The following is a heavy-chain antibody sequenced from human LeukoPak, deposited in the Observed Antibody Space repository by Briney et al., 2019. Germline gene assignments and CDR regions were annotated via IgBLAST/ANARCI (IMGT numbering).Heavy chain of an antibody. J-gene: IGHJ5*02. V-gene: IGHV1-46*01. CDR3: AREVIAVAANNWFGP. D-gene: IGHD6-19*01. CDR1: GYTFTSYY. CDR2: INPSGGST. Sequence: ASVKVSCKASGYTFTSYYMHWVRQAPGQGLEWMGIINPSGGSTSYAQKFQGGVTMTRDTSTSTVYMELSSLRSEDTAVYYCAREVIAVAANNWFGPWGQGTLVTVSS.